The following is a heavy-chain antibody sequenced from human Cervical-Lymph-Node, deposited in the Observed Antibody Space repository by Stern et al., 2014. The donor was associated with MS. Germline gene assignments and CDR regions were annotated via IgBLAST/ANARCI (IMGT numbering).Heavy chain of an antibody. V-gene: IGHV7-4-1*02. CDR3: ARDLRDISGYYLDS. D-gene: IGHD3-22*01. CDR1: GYSFNRYA. Sequence: LVESGSELRKPGASVKGSCKASGYSFNRYAVTWVRQAPGQGLEWLGWINTNTGNPTYAQGFTGRFVFSLDTSVSTTYLHISSLKAEDTAVYYCARDLRDISGYYLDSWGQGSLVTVSS. J-gene: IGHJ4*02. CDR2: INTNTGNP.